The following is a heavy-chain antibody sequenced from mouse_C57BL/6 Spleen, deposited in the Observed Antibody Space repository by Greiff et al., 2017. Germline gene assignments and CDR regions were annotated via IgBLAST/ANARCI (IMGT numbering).Heavy chain of an antibody. Sequence: VKLQESGPGLVQPSQSLSITCTVSGFSLTSYGVHWVRQSPGKGLEWLGVIWSGGSTDYNAAFISRLSISKDNSKSQVFFKMNSLQADDTAIYCCARTDYDYDPYAMDYWGQGTSVTVSS. CDR1: GFSLTSYG. CDR3: ARTDYDYDPYAMDY. CDR2: IWSGGST. D-gene: IGHD2-4*01. V-gene: IGHV2-2*01. J-gene: IGHJ4*01.